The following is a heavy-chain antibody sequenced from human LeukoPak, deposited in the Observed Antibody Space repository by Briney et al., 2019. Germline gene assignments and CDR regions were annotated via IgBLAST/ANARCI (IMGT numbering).Heavy chain of an antibody. J-gene: IGHJ4*02. D-gene: IGHD4-17*01. CDR3: TRHEYGDKASWDS. CDR1: GFTFSGSA. CDR2: IRSKANSYST. Sequence: GGSLRVSCAASGFTFSGSAMHWVRLASGKGLEWVGRIRSKANSYSTAYAASVKGRFTISRDDSKNTPYLQMNSLNTEDTAVYYCTRHEYGDKASWDSWGQGTLVTVSS. V-gene: IGHV3-73*01.